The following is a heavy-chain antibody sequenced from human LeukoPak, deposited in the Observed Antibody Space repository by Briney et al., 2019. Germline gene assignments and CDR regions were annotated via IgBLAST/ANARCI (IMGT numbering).Heavy chain of an antibody. V-gene: IGHV3-9*01. CDR2: ISWNSGSI. J-gene: IGHJ4*02. CDR3: ARVLDYYGSGSYPYFDY. CDR1: GFTFDDYA. D-gene: IGHD3-10*01. Sequence: GGSLRLSCAASGFTFDDYAMHWVRQAPGKGLEWVSGISWNSGSIDYADSVKGRFTISRDNAKNSLYLQMNSLRAEDTAVYYCARVLDYYGSGSYPYFDYWGQGTLVTVSS.